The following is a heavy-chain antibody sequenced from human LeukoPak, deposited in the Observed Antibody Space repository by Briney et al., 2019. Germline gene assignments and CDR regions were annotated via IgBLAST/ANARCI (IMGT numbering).Heavy chain of an antibody. J-gene: IGHJ4*02. CDR2: MNPNSGNT. V-gene: IGHV1-8*01. CDR3: ARGPFGESPFDY. D-gene: IGHD3-10*01. CDR1: GYAFSGSY. Sequence: ASVKVSCKASGYAFSGSYLHWVRQATGQGLEWMGWMNPNSGNTGYAQKFQGRVTMTRNTSISTAYMELSSLRSEDTAVYYCARGPFGESPFDYWGQGTLVTVSS.